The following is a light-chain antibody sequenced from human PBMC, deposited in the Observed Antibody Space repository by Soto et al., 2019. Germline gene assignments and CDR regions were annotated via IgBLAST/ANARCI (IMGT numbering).Light chain of an antibody. CDR2: DAS. V-gene: IGKV1-5*01. Sequence: DIQMTQSPSTLSAPVGDRVTFPCRASQSINSWLAWYQQKPGKAPKLLIYDASSLQSGVPSRFTGSGFGTEFTLTISSLQPDDFATYYCQQYHRYSRTFGQGTKVDIK. J-gene: IGKJ1*01. CDR1: QSINSW. CDR3: QQYHRYSRT.